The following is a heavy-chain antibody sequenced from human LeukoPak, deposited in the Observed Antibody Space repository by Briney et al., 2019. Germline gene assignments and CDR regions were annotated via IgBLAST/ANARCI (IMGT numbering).Heavy chain of an antibody. D-gene: IGHD5/OR15-5a*01. CDR2: IRYDGSNK. V-gene: IGHV3-30*02. J-gene: IGHJ4*02. CDR3: AKIWLGRRRTVDLVSQGETDW. CDR1: GFTFSSYG. Sequence: GGSLRLSCAASGFTFSSYGMHWVRQAPGKGLEWVAFIRYDGSNKYYADSVKGRFTISRDNSKSTLYLEMNSLRDEDTAVYYCAKIWLGRRRTVDLVSQGETDWWGQGTLVIVSS.